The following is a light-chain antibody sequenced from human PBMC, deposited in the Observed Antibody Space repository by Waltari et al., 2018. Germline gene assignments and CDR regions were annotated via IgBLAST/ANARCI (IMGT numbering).Light chain of an antibody. Sequence: DIVMTQSPDSLAVSLGERATINFKSSQSVLYSSNNKNNLAWYQQKPGQAPKLLIYWASTRECGVPDRFSCSGSGTDFTLTISSLQAEDVAVYYCQQYYSTPLFTFGPGTKVDIK. CDR3: QQYYSTPLFT. J-gene: IGKJ3*01. CDR1: QSVLYSSNNKNN. V-gene: IGKV4-1*01. CDR2: WAS.